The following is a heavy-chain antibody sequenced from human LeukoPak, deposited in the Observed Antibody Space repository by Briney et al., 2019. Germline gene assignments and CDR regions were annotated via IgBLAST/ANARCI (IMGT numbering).Heavy chain of an antibody. D-gene: IGHD7-27*01. CDR1: GFTFNYYA. J-gene: IGHJ4*02. CDR3: AKDGDGAQRDFDY. V-gene: IGHV3-23*01. Sequence: PGGSLRLSCAASGFTFNYYAMSWVRQAPGKGLEWVSAVSGDGGTTHYADSVKGRFTVSRDNSKNTVYLQMNSLRAEDTAVYYCAKDGDGAQRDFDYWGQGTLVTVSS. CDR2: VSGDGGTT.